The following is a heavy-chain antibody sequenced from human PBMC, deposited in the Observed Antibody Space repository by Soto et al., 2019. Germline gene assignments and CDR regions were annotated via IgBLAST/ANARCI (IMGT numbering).Heavy chain of an antibody. J-gene: IGHJ4*02. V-gene: IGHV3-73*01. D-gene: IGHD2-15*01. CDR2: IRNKDNNYAT. CDR3: AGVEGYCSGGSCYTFDY. Sequence: GGSLRLSCAASGFTFSESATHWVRQASGKGLEWVGRIRNKDNNYATEYTASVKGRFTISRDDSKNTVYLQMNSLKIDDTAVYYCAGVEGYCSGGSCYTFDYWGKETLVTVSS. CDR1: GFTFSESA.